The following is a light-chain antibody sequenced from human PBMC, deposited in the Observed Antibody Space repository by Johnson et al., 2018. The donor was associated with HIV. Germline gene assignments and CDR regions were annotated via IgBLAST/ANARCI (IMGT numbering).Light chain of an antibody. CDR1: SSNIGNNY. CDR2: ENN. J-gene: IGLJ1*01. Sequence: SVLTQPPSVSAAPGQKVTISCSGSSSNIGNNYVSWYQQLPGTAHKLLIYENNKRPSGIPDRFSGSKSGTSATLGITGLQTGDEADYYCGTWDSRLRNVFGTGTKVTVL. V-gene: IGLV1-51*02. CDR3: GTWDSRLRNV.